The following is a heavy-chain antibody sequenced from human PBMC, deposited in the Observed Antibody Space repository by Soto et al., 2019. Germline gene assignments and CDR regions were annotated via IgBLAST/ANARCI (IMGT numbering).Heavy chain of an antibody. D-gene: IGHD6-6*01. V-gene: IGHV3-7*01. CDR2: IKQDGSER. CDR3: TRTISALPGDDY. J-gene: IGHJ4*02. Sequence: EVQLVESGGGLVQPGGSLRLSCAASGFTINRYWMGWVRQATGKGPEWLANIKQDGSERYYVDSVKVRFTISRDNVKNSVYLQMNSLRAEDTAVYYCTRTISALPGDDYWGQGTLVTVSS. CDR1: GFTINRYW.